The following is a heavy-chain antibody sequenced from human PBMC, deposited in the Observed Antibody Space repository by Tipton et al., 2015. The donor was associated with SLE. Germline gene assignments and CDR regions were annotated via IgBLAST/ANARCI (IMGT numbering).Heavy chain of an antibody. J-gene: IGHJ3*01. CDR3: ARGGSDAFDF. V-gene: IGHV3-13*01. CDR1: GFTFNSYD. D-gene: IGHD3-16*01. CDR2: IGTAGDT. Sequence: SLRLSCAASGFTFNSYDMHWVRQGTGKGLEWVSAIGTAGDTYYPGSVKGRFTISRENAKHSLYLQMTNLRAGDTAVYYCARGGSDAFDFWGQGTRVTVSS.